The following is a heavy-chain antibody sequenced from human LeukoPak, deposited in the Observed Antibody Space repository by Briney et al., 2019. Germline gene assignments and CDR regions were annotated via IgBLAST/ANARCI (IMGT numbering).Heavy chain of an antibody. D-gene: IGHD3-22*01. J-gene: IGHJ4*02. Sequence: PGGSLRLSCAASGFTFSSYAMSWVRQAPGKGLEWVSIISGSGGSTYYADSVKGRFTVSRDNSKNTLYLQMNSLRAEDTAVYYCAKEPRPSYYYDSSGLSTGSLDYWGQGTLVTVSS. CDR2: ISGSGGST. CDR1: GFTFSSYA. V-gene: IGHV3-23*01. CDR3: AKEPRPSYYYDSSGLSTGSLDY.